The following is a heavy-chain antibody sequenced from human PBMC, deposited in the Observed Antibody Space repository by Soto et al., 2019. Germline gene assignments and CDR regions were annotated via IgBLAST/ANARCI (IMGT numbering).Heavy chain of an antibody. CDR3: ARNADYDRSGYPNH. D-gene: IGHD3-22*01. Sequence: GGSLRLSCAASGFNFRSYDMHWVRQAPGKGLEWVAVIKYDGGDKHYADSVRGRFTISRDNSENTLYLQMNSLRVEDTAVYHCARNADYDRSGYPNHCGQGTLVTVSS. CDR2: IKYDGGDK. CDR1: GFNFRSYD. V-gene: IGHV3-33*08. J-gene: IGHJ4*02.